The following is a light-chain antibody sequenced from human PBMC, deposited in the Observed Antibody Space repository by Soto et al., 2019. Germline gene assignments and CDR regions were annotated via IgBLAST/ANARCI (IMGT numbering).Light chain of an antibody. CDR3: QQYNNWPRT. CDR2: GVS. V-gene: IGKV3D-15*01. J-gene: IGKJ3*01. Sequence: EIVMTQSPATLSVSPGERATLSCRASQSVSSNLAWYQQKPGQGPRLLLYGVSTRATGIPARFSGSGSGTEFTLTISSLQSEDFAIYYCQQYNNWPRTFGPGTKVAFK. CDR1: QSVSSN.